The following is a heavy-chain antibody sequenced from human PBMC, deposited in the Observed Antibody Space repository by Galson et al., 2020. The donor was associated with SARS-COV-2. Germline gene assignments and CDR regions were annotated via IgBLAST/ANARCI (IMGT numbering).Heavy chain of an antibody. CDR1: GTSISSGSYS. Sequence: SPTLSLTCAVSGTSISSGSYSWNWIRQPPGKGLEWLGYISHSGGTYYNPSLKSRVTISGDRSKNQFSLRLSSVTAADTAVYYCARLHYGEYAPEAFDIWGPGTRVTVAS. CDR2: ISHSGGT. J-gene: IGHJ3*02. D-gene: IGHD4-17*01. V-gene: IGHV4-30-2*01. CDR3: ARLHYGEYAPEAFDI.